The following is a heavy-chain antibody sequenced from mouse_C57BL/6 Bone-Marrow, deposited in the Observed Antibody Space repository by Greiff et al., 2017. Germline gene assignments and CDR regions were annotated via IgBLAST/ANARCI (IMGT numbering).Heavy chain of an antibody. CDR1: GYSITSGYY. J-gene: IGHJ4*01. CDR3: AREIYYDYIYYAMDY. Sequence: EVQLVESGPGLVKPSQSLSLTCSVTGYSITSGYYWNWIRQFPGNKLEWMGYISYDGSNNYNPSLKNRISITRDTSKNQFFLKLNSVTTEDTATYYCAREIYYDYIYYAMDYWGQGTSVTVSS. CDR2: ISYDGSN. V-gene: IGHV3-6*01. D-gene: IGHD2-4*01.